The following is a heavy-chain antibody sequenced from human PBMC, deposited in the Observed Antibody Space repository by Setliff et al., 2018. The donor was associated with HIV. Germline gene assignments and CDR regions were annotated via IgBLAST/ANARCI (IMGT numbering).Heavy chain of an antibody. V-gene: IGHV5-10-1*01. Sequence: GASLKISCHLSGYSFTSYWISWVRQMPGKGLEWMGRIDPSNSNTNYSPSFQGHVTISADKSISTAYLQWSSLKASDTAMYYCARGFYGDYYFDYWGQGTLVTVSS. CDR2: IDPSNSNT. D-gene: IGHD4-17*01. CDR1: GYSFTSYW. CDR3: ARGFYGDYYFDY. J-gene: IGHJ4*02.